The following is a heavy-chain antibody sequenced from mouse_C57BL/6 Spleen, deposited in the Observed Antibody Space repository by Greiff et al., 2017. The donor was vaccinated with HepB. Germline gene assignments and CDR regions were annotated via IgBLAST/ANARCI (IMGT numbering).Heavy chain of an antibody. CDR2: ISSGGSYT. D-gene: IGHD2-4*01. Sequence: EVKLMESGGDLVKPGGSLKLSCAASGFTFSSYGMSWVRQTTDKRLECVATISSGGSYTYYPDSVKGRFTISRDNAKNTLYLQMSSLKSEETAMYYCASRRFYDYAWFAYWGQGTLVTVSA. J-gene: IGHJ3*01. CDR1: GFTFSSYG. CDR3: ASRRFYDYAWFAY. V-gene: IGHV5-6*02.